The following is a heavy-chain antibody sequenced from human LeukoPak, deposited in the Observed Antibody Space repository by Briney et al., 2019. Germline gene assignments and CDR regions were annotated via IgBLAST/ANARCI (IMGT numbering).Heavy chain of an antibody. CDR2: ISSSSSTI. CDR3: AREIWQNEGPFDY. V-gene: IGHV3-48*01. CDR1: GFTFGDYA. Sequence: GGSLRLSCTASGFTFGDYAMNWVRQAPGKGLEWVSYISSSSSTIYYADSVKGRFTISRDNAKNSLYLQMNSLRAEDTAVYYCAREIWQNEGPFDYWGQGTLVTVSS. D-gene: IGHD3-16*01. J-gene: IGHJ4*02.